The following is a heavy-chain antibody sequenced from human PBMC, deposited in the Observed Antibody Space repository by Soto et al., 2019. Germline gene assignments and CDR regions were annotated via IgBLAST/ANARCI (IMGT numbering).Heavy chain of an antibody. CDR1: VFSFRDHI. CDR3: ARDMSWEFDQ. D-gene: IGHD6-13*01. V-gene: IGHV3-48*02. J-gene: IGHJ4*02. Sequence: VVSLRRSCSSSVFSFRDHIINLVRQAPGKGLEWISYIRGTTTISYADSVNGRFTISRDNEENSMYLQMNSLRDEDTAVYYCARDMSWEFDQWGKGDLVNVS. CDR2: IRGTTTI.